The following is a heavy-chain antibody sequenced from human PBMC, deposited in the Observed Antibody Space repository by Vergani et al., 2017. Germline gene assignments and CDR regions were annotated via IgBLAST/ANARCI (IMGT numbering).Heavy chain of an antibody. Sequence: QVQLVQSGTEVKKPGASVKVSCKASGYTFTTYGISWVRQAPGQGLEWMGWISASNGNTNYAQKLLGRVTMTTDRSTSTAYMELRSLGSDDTAVYYCARGRLKIEGVTSNWFDPWGQGTLVTVSS. CDR2: ISASNGNT. J-gene: IGHJ5*02. D-gene: IGHD1-26*01. CDR1: GYTFTTYG. CDR3: ARGRLKIEGVTSNWFDP. V-gene: IGHV1-18*01.